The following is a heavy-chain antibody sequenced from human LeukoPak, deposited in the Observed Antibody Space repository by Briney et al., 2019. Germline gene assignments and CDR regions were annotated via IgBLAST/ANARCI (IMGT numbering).Heavy chain of an antibody. J-gene: IGHJ4*02. CDR3: ARVVYYYDSSGYFDY. D-gene: IGHD3-22*01. CDR2: ISSSSSYI. Sequence: GGSLRLSCAASGFTFSSYSMNWVRQAPGKGLEWVSSISSSSSYIYYADSVKGQFTISRDNAKNSLYLQMNSLRAEDTAVYYCARVVYYYDSSGYFDYWGQGTLVTVSS. CDR1: GFTFSSYS. V-gene: IGHV3-21*01.